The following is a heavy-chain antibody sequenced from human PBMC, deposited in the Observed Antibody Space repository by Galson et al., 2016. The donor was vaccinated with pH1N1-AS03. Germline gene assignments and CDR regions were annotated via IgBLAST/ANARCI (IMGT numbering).Heavy chain of an antibody. CDR1: GYSFTNYW. Sequence: QSGAEVKKPGESLKISCKGSGYSFTNYWIGWVRQMPGKGLEWMGVIYPGDSYTRYSPSFQGQVTISSDKSITTAYLQWSNLKASDTAMYYCARHRLSVTHSFSTRGIDVWGKGTTVTVSS. CDR3: ARHRLSVTHSFSTRGIDV. V-gene: IGHV5-51*01. CDR2: IYPGDSYT. J-gene: IGHJ6*04. D-gene: IGHD5/OR15-5a*01.